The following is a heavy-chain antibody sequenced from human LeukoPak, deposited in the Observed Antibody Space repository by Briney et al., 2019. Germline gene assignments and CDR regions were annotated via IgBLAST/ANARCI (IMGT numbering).Heavy chain of an antibody. V-gene: IGHV4-34*01. D-gene: IGHD1-20*01. J-gene: IGHJ5*02. CDR3: ARGYPITAHVSWFDP. CDR1: GGSFSGYY. CDR2: INHSGST. Sequence: SETLSLTCAVYGGSFSGYYWSWIRQPPGKGLEWIGEINHSGSTNYNPSLKGRVTISVDTSKNQFSLKLSSVTAADTAVYYCARGYPITAHVSWFDPWGQGTLVTVSS.